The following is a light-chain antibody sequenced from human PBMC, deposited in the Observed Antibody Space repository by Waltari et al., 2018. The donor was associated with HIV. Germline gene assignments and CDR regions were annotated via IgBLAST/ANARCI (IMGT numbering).Light chain of an antibody. CDR3: QLLSGSRP. CDR1: QSVSSAS. Sequence: EIVLTQSPGALSLSPGERATLSCRASQSVSSASVAWYQQRPGQVPRLIVYGGSTRAAGIPDRFGGSASETDFSLTIRRLEPEDFAVYYCQLLSGSRPFGQGTRLEIK. CDR2: GGS. V-gene: IGKV3-20*01. J-gene: IGKJ1*01.